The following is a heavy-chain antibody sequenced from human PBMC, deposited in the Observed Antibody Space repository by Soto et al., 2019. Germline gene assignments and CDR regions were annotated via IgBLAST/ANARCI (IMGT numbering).Heavy chain of an antibody. Sequence: PSETLSLTAAVYGGSFSGYYWSWIRQPPGKGLEWIGEITHSGSTNYNPSLKSRVTISVDTSKNQFSLKLSSVTAADTAVYYCAREVAGAEDRAPWGQGTLVTVSS. CDR1: GGSFSGYY. J-gene: IGHJ5*02. V-gene: IGHV4-34*01. CDR2: ITHSGST. CDR3: AREVAGAEDRAP. D-gene: IGHD6-19*01.